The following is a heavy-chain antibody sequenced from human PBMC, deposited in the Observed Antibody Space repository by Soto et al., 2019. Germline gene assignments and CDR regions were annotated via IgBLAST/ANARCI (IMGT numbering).Heavy chain of an antibody. CDR3: ARGVLGAMYPSHYYYYGMDV. CDR2: INHSGST. D-gene: IGHD2-2*01. CDR1: GGSFSGYY. J-gene: IGHJ6*02. V-gene: IGHV4-34*01. Sequence: SETLSLTCAVYGGSFSGYYWSWIRQPPGKGQEWIGEINHSGSTNYNPSLKSRVTISVDTSKNQFSLKLSSVTAADTAVYYCARGVLGAMYPSHYYYYGMDVWGQGTTVTVSS.